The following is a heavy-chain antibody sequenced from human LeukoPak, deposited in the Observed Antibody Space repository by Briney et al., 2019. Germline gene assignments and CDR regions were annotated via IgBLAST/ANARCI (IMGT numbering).Heavy chain of an antibody. Sequence: GGSLRLSCAASGFTFSSFGMNWVRQAPGKGLEWVSYISISSATIYYADSVKGRFTISRDNAKNSLFLQMNSLRAEDTAVYYCARASRQWLLYYYYMDVWGKGTTVTVSS. CDR1: GFTFSSFG. CDR2: ISISSATI. CDR3: ARASRQWLLYYYYMDV. J-gene: IGHJ6*03. D-gene: IGHD5-18*01. V-gene: IGHV3-48*01.